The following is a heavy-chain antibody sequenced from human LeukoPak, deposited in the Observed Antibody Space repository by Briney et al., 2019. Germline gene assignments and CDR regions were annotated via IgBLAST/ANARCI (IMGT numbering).Heavy chain of an antibody. D-gene: IGHD2-2*01. Sequence: KASQTLSLTCTVSGGSISSGSYYWSWIRQPAGKGLEWIGRIYTSGSTNYNPSLKSRVTISVDTSKNQFSLKLSSVTAADTAVYYCARDFSARYCSSTSCSSPHAFDIWGQGTMVTVSS. CDR3: ARDFSARYCSSTSCSSPHAFDI. J-gene: IGHJ3*02. CDR1: GGSISSGSYY. V-gene: IGHV4-61*02. CDR2: IYTSGST.